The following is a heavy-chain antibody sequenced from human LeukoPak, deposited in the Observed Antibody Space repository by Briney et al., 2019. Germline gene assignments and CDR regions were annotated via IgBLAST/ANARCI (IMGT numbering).Heavy chain of an antibody. J-gene: IGHJ4*02. CDR3: TKGGLAAAGG. Sequence: GGSLRLSCAASGFTFNSYSMNWVRQAPGKGLEWVSAIGGSGTSTYYADSVKGRFTISRDNSKNTLYLQMHSLRAEDTAVYYCTKGGLAAAGGWGQGTLVTVSS. D-gene: IGHD6-13*01. CDR1: GFTFNSYS. CDR2: IGGSGTST. V-gene: IGHV3-23*01.